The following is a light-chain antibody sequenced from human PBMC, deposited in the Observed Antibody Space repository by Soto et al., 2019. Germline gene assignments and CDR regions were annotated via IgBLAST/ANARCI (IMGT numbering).Light chain of an antibody. Sequence: DIQMTQPPSTLSVSLGDRITITCRASEDIDTSLAWFQQRPGKAPKVLIAGASGLMNGVPSTFSGSGSGTEFALTISSVQPDDFATYFCQHYDTFSWTFGQGTKV. CDR3: QHYDTFSWT. V-gene: IGKV1-5*01. J-gene: IGKJ1*01. CDR1: EDIDTS. CDR2: GAS.